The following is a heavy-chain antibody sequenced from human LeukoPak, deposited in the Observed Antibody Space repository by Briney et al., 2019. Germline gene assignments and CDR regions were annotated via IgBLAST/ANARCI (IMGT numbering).Heavy chain of an antibody. CDR3: ARVTTIFGMVIPLAFDY. CDR1: GGSISSYY. V-gene: IGHV4-59*01. Sequence: SETLSLTCTVSGGSISSYYWSWIRQPPGKGLEWIGYIYYSGSTNYNPSLKSRVTISVDTSKNQFSLKLSSVTAADTAVYYCARVTTIFGMVIPLAFDYWGQGTLVTVSS. D-gene: IGHD3-3*01. J-gene: IGHJ4*02. CDR2: IYYSGST.